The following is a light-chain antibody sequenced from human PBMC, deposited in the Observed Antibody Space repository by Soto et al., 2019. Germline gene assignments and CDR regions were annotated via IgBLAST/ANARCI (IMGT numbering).Light chain of an antibody. CDR2: KDS. J-gene: IGLJ3*02. CDR3: YSAADSNLV. Sequence: SYELTQPSSVSVSPGQTARITCSGDVLAKKYARWFQQKPGQAPVLVIYKDSERPSGIPERFSGSSSGTTVTLTISGAQVEDEADYYCYSAADSNLVFGGGTKLTVL. V-gene: IGLV3-27*01. CDR1: VLAKKY.